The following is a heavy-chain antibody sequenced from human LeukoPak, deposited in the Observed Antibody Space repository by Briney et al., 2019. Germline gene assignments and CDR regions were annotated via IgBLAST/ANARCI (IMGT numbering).Heavy chain of an antibody. CDR2: IKQDGSEK. Sequence: PGGSLRLSCAASGFTFSSYWMSWVRQAPGKGLEWVANIKQDGSEKYYVDSVKGRFTISRDNAKNSLYLQMNSLRAEDTAVYYCASPGEYCSGGSCGGYWGQGTLVTVSS. D-gene: IGHD2-15*01. CDR1: GFTFSSYW. CDR3: ASPGEYCSGGSCGGY. V-gene: IGHV3-7*01. J-gene: IGHJ4*02.